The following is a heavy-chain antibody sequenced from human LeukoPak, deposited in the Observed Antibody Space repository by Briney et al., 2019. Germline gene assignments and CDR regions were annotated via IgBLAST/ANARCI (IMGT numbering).Heavy chain of an antibody. CDR3: AGGPDIVVVNPFDY. Sequence: PSEXXSLTCAVYGGSFSGYYWSWIRQPPGKGLEWIGEINHSGSTNYNPSLRSRVTISVETSKNKCSRKLSTGNAADEAGYYCAGGPDIVVVNPFDYWGQETLVTVSS. V-gene: IGHV4-34*01. CDR2: INHSGST. CDR1: GGSFSGYY. D-gene: IGHD2-15*01. J-gene: IGHJ4*02.